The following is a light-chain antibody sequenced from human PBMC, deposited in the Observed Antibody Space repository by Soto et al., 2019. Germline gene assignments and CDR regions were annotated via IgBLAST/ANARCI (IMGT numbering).Light chain of an antibody. V-gene: IGKV1-39*01. CDR1: QSISSY. CDR2: AAS. J-gene: IGKJ3*01. Sequence: DIQMTQSPSSLSASVGDRVTITCRASQSISSYLNWYQQKPGKAPKLPIYAASSLQSGVPSRFSGSGSGTDFTLTISSLPPEDFATYYCQQSYSTPPFTFGPGTKVDIK. CDR3: QQSYSTPPFT.